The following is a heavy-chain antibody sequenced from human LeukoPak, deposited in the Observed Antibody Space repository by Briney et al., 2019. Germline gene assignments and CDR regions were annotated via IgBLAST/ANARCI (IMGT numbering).Heavy chain of an antibody. CDR3: ARGDVMAGSNYYFYYMDV. Sequence: SETLSLTCAVYGGSFSGYFWSWIRQPPGKGLEWIGEINHSGSTNYDPSLKSRVTISVDTSKNQFSLRLSSATAADTAVYYCARGDVMAGSNYYFYYMDVWGKGTTVTVSS. CDR2: INHSGST. V-gene: IGHV4-34*01. D-gene: IGHD6-19*01. J-gene: IGHJ6*03. CDR1: GGSFSGYF.